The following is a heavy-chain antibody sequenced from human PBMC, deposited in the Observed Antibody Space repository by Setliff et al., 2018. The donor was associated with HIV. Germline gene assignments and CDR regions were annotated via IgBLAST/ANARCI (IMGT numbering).Heavy chain of an antibody. CDR3: ARGWEGGMDY. CDR1: GYTFTRYF. D-gene: IGHD1-26*01. Sequence: ASVKVSCKASGYTFTRYFMHCVRQAPGQRLEWLGMINPSGGSTWYAQKFQGRVTMTGDTSTNTLYMELSSLRSEDTAVYYCARGWEGGMDYWGQGTLVTVSS. CDR2: INPSGGST. V-gene: IGHV1-46*01. J-gene: IGHJ4*02.